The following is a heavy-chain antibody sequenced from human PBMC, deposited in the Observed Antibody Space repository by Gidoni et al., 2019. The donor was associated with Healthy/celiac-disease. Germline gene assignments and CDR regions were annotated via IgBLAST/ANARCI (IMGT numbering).Heavy chain of an antibody. V-gene: IGHV1-2*02. D-gene: IGHD6-13*01. J-gene: IGHJ4*02. CDR2: INPNSGGK. CDR1: GHTFPGYY. CDR3: ARVRGLAAAGTWYFDY. Sequence: QVQLVQSGAEVKKPGASVKVSCKASGHTFPGYYMHWVRQAPGQGLEWMGWINPNSGGKNYAQKFQGKVTMTRDTSISTAYMELSRLRSDDTAVYYCARVRGLAAAGTWYFDYWGQGTLVTVSS.